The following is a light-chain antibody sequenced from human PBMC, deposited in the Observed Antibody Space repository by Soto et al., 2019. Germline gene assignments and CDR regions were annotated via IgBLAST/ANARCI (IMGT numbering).Light chain of an antibody. Sequence: EIVLTQSPATLSLSPGERATLSCRASQSVSSYLAWYQQKPGQAPRLLIYDASNRATGIPARFSGSGSGTDFPLTISSLEPEGFAVYYCQQRSNGLTFGGGTKVEIK. J-gene: IGKJ4*01. V-gene: IGKV3-11*01. CDR2: DAS. CDR1: QSVSSY. CDR3: QQRSNGLT.